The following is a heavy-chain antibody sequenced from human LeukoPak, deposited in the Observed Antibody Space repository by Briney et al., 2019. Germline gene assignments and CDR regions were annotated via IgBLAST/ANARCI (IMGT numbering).Heavy chain of an antibody. CDR2: IFHSGST. V-gene: IGHV4-4*02. CDR3: AREQSSYGYFDY. J-gene: IGHJ4*02. D-gene: IGHD5-18*01. CDR1: GGSISSNNW. Sequence: SGTLSLTCAVSGGSISSNNWWSWVRQPPGKGLEWIGEIFHSGSTNYNPSLKSRVTISVDKSKNQFSLKLSSVTAADTAVYYCAREQSSYGYFDYWGQGTLVTVSS.